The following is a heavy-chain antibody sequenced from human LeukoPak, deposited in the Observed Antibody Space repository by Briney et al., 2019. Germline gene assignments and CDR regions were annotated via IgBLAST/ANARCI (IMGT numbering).Heavy chain of an antibody. V-gene: IGHV3-23*01. Sequence: GGSLRLSCAASGFTFSSYAMSWVRQAPGKGLEWVSIMSGSGGSTYYADSVKGRFTISRDNSKNTLHLQMNSLRAEDTAVYYCAKKRYNSVWDYFDYWGQGTLVTVSS. CDR3: AKKRYNSVWDYFDY. D-gene: IGHD6-19*01. J-gene: IGHJ4*02. CDR1: GFTFSSYA. CDR2: MSGSGGST.